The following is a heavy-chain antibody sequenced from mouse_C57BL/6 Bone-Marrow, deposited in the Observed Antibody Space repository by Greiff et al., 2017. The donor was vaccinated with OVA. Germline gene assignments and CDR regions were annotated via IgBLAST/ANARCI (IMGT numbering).Heavy chain of an antibody. CDR2: IDPSDSET. CDR3: ARDSSESTMVTVFDY. CDR1: GYTFTSYW. D-gene: IGHD2-2*01. Sequence: QVQLQQPGAELVRPGSSVKLSCKASGYTFTSYWMHWVKQRPIQGLEWIGNIDPSDSETHYNQKFKDKATLTVDKSSSTAYMQLSSLTSEDSAVYYCARDSSESTMVTVFDYWGQGTTLTVSS. V-gene: IGHV1-52*01. J-gene: IGHJ2*01.